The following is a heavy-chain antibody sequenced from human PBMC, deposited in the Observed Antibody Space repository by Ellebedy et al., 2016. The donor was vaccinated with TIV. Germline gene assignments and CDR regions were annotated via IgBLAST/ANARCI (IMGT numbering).Heavy chain of an antibody. CDR2: IRSKANNYAT. CDR3: TKQRGSGSYFGSNGMDV. Sequence: GGSLRLSCAASGFTFSGSALHWVRQAPGKGLEWVGRIRSKANNYATVYAESVKGRLTISRDDSKSTAYLQMDSLKTEDTAVYYCTKQRGSGSYFGSNGMDVWGQGTTVTVSS. D-gene: IGHD1-26*01. V-gene: IGHV3-73*01. J-gene: IGHJ6*02. CDR1: GFTFSGSA.